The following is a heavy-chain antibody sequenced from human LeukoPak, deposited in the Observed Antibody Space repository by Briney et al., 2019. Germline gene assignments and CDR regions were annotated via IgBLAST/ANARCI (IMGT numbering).Heavy chain of an antibody. D-gene: IGHD2-2*01. V-gene: IGHV3-7*01. CDR3: ASDHAYRTDY. J-gene: IGHJ4*02. CDR2: INQDEGKK. Sequence: GGSLRLSCAASGFSFSNDWMCWVRQAPEKGLEWVANINQDEGKKYYVDSVKGRFTISRDNAKNSLYLQMSSLRAEDTAVYYCASDHAYRTDYWGQGTLVTVSS. CDR1: GFSFSNDW.